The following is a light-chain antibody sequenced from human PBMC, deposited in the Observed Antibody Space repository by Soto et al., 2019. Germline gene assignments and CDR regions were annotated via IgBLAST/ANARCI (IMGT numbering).Light chain of an antibody. V-gene: IGKV3-20*01. J-gene: IGKJ4*01. CDR3: QQYGTSSEAT. CDR2: GAS. CDR1: QSVISN. Sequence: QSPSTLSLSPWERATLSCRASQSVISNLAWYQQKPGQAPRLLIYGASARATGIPDRFSGSGSGTDFTLTISRVEPEDFAVYYCQQYGTSSEATFGGGTKVDIK.